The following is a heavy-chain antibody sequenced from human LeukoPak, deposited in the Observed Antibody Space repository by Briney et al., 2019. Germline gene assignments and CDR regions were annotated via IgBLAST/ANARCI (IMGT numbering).Heavy chain of an antibody. D-gene: IGHD2-21*02. CDR3: AKLVTFNWFDP. Sequence: GGSLRLSCAASGFTFSSYAMSWVRQVPGTGLEGVSAISGSGGSTYYADSVKGRFTISRDNSKNTLYLQMNSLRAEDTAVYYCAKLVTFNWFDPWGQGTLVTVSS. CDR1: GFTFSSYA. V-gene: IGHV3-23*01. CDR2: ISGSGGST. J-gene: IGHJ5*02.